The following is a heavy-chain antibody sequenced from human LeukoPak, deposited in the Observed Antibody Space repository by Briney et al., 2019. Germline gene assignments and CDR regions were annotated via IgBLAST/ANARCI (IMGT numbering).Heavy chain of an antibody. CDR1: GFTFSSYS. Sequence: GGSLRLSCAASGFTFSSYSMNWVRQAPGKGLEWVSSISSSSSYIYYADSVKGRFTISRDNAKNSLYLQMNSLRAEDTAVYYCAKDHTGVYYYMDVWGKGTTVTVSS. CDR3: AKDHTGVYYYMDV. CDR2: ISSSSSYI. V-gene: IGHV3-21*01. J-gene: IGHJ6*03. D-gene: IGHD3-10*01.